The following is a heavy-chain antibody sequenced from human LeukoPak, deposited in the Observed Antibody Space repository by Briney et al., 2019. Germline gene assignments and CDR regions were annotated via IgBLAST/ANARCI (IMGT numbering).Heavy chain of an antibody. Sequence: GESLKISCKGSGYRFTSYWISWVRQMPGKGLEWMGRIDPSDSYTNYSPSFQGHVTISADKSISTAYLQWSSLKASDTAMYYCARRALPPAYCGGDCFDAFDIWGQGTMVTVSS. CDR3: ARRALPPAYCGGDCFDAFDI. CDR1: GYRFTSYW. J-gene: IGHJ3*02. V-gene: IGHV5-10-1*01. CDR2: IDPSDSYT. D-gene: IGHD2-21*02.